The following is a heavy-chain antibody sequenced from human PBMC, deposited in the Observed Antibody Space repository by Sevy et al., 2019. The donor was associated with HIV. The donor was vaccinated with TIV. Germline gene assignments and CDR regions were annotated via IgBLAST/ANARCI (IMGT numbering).Heavy chain of an antibody. CDR3: AKDLHPPGPVRGTNFDY. D-gene: IGHD1-1*01. CDR1: GFMFSSYS. Sequence: LSLTCAASGFMFSSYSMNWVRQAPGKGLEWVSSISSDSNYIYYADSVKGRFTISRDNSKNTLYLQMNDMRTEDTAVYYSAKDLHPPGPVRGTNFDYWGRGTLVTVSS. V-gene: IGHV3-21*01. J-gene: IGHJ4*02. CDR2: ISSDSNYI.